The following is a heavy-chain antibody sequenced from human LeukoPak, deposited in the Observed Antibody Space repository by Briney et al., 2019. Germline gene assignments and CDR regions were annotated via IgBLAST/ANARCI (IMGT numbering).Heavy chain of an antibody. CDR1: GYSFTSYW. J-gene: IGHJ5*01. CDR2: IYPGDSDI. V-gene: IGHV5-51*01. CDR3: ARQRADSSGKSWFDS. D-gene: IGHD3-22*01. Sequence: GESLKISCKGSGYSFTSYWIVCVRQMPGKGLEWMGIIYPGDSDIKYSPSFQGQVTISADKSISTAYLQWSSLKASDTAIYYCARQRADSSGKSWFDSWGQGTLVTVSP.